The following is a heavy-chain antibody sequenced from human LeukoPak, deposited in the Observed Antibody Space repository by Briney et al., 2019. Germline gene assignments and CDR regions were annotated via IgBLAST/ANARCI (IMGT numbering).Heavy chain of an antibody. V-gene: IGHV1-2*02. CDR2: INPKSGGT. D-gene: IGHD3-10*01. CDR1: GHTFTGYY. Sequence: GASVKVSCKASGHTFTGYYMHWVRQAPGQGLEWMGWINPKSGGTNYAQKFQGRVTMTRDTSISTAYMELSRLRSDDTAVYYCAREDGSGSYAFDPWGQGTLVTVSS. J-gene: IGHJ5*02. CDR3: AREDGSGSYAFDP.